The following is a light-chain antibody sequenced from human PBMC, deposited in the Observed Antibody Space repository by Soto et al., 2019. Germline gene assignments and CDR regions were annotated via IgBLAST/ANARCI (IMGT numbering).Light chain of an antibody. V-gene: IGKV3-20*01. CDR3: KQYGSSPIT. Sequence: EIVLTQSPGTLSLSPGERATLSCRASQTFTTSSLAWYQQKPGQAPRLLISGAYNRATGIPDRFSGSGSGTDFTLTIRRLEPEDFAVYYCKQYGSSPITFGQGTRLEIK. CDR1: QTFTTSS. J-gene: IGKJ5*01. CDR2: GAY.